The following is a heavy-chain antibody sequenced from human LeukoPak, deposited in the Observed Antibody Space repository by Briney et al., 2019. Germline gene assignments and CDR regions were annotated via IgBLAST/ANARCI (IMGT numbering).Heavy chain of an antibody. CDR2: INPNSGGT. D-gene: IGHD3-10*01. Sequence: ASVTVSYTASGYTFTDYYMHWVRQAPGQGREWMGWINPNSGGTNYAQKFQGRVTITRDTSISTAYMELSRLRSDDTAVYYCARAPRGAFGMDGWGQGTTVTVSS. CDR1: GYTFTDYY. V-gene: IGHV1-2*02. J-gene: IGHJ6*02. CDR3: ARAPRGAFGMDG.